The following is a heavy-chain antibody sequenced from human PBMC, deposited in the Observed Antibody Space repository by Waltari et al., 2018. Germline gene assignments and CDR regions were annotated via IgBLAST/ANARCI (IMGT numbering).Heavy chain of an antibody. D-gene: IGHD3-3*01. CDR1: GFTFSSYW. CDR2: INSDGSST. CDR3: ARGYYDFWSGYYTGDYYGMDV. Sequence: EVQLVESGGGLVQPGGSLRLSCAASGFTFSSYWMHWVRQAPGKGLVWVSRINSDGSSTSYADSVKGRFTISRDNAKNTLYLQMNSLRAEDTAVYYCARGYYDFWSGYYTGDYYGMDVWGQGTTVTVSS. J-gene: IGHJ6*02. V-gene: IGHV3-74*01.